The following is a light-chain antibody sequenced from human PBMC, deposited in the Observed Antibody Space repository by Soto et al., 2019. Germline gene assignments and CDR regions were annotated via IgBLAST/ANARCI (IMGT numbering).Light chain of an antibody. CDR2: EVS. V-gene: IGLV2-8*01. CDR3: CSYTSSTTYV. CDR1: SSDVGGYNY. Sequence: QSALTQPPSASGSPGQSVTISCIGTSSDVGGYNYVSWYQQHPGKAPKLIISEVSKRPSGVPDRFSGSKSGNTASLTVSGLQAEDEADYYCCSYTSSTTYVFGTGTKLTVL. J-gene: IGLJ1*01.